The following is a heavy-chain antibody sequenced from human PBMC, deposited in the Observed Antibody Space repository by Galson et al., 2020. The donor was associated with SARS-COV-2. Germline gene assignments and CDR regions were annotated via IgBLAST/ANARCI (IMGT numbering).Heavy chain of an antibody. Sequence: TGGSLSLSCAAPGFTFSSYAMSWVRQAPGKGLEWVSAISGSGGSTYYADSVKGRFTISRDNSKNTLYLQMNSLRAEDTAVYYCAKDPAFYIRWFQYYYGMDVWGQGTTVTVSS. CDR3: AKDPAFYIRWFQYYYGMDV. V-gene: IGHV3-23*01. CDR1: GFTFSSYA. D-gene: IGHD3-10*02. J-gene: IGHJ6*02. CDR2: ISGSGGST.